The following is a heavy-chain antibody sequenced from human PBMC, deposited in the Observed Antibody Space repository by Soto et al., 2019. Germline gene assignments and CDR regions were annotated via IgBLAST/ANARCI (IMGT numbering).Heavy chain of an antibody. D-gene: IGHD3-10*01. Sequence: SVKVSCKASGGTFSSYAISWVRQAPGQGLEWMGGIIPIFGTANYAQKFQGRVTITADESTSTAYMELSSLRSEDTAVYYCARKEHYYGSATLGYYGMDVWGQGTTVTVSS. V-gene: IGHV1-69*13. CDR2: IIPIFGTA. CDR3: ARKEHYYGSATLGYYGMDV. CDR1: GGTFSSYA. J-gene: IGHJ6*02.